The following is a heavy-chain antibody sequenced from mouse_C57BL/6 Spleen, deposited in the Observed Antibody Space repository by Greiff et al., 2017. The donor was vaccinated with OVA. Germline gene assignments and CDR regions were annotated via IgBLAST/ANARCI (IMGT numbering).Heavy chain of an antibody. D-gene: IGHD1-1*01. CDR3: TTPLYYYGSGAMDY. V-gene: IGHV14-4*01. Sequence: VQLQQSGAELVRPGASVKLSCTASGFNIKDDYMHWVQQRPEQGLEWIGWIDPENGDTEYASKFQGKATITADTSSNTAYLQLSSLTSEDTAVYYCTTPLYYYGSGAMDYWGQGTSVTVSS. J-gene: IGHJ4*01. CDR2: IDPENGDT. CDR1: GFNIKDDY.